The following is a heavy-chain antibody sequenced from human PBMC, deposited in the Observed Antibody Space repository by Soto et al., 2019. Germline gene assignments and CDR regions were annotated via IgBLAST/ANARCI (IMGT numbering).Heavy chain of an antibody. CDR2: IRSKAYGGST. CDR3: HGYGY. Sequence: GGSLRLSCTASGFTFGDYAMSWFRQAPGKGLEWVGFIRSKAYGGSTYYADSVKGRFTISRDNSKNTLYLQMNSLRAEDTAVYYCHGYGYWGQGTLVTVSS. CDR1: GFTFGDYA. V-gene: IGHV3-49*03. J-gene: IGHJ4*02. D-gene: IGHD5-12*01.